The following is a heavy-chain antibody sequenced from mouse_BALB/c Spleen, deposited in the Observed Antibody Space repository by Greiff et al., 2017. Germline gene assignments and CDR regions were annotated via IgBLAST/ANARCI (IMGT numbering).Heavy chain of an antibody. CDR2: IWAGGST. V-gene: IGHV2-9*02. Sequence: VKLMESGPGLVAPSQSLSITCTVSGFSLTSYGVHWVRQPPGKGLEWLGVIWAGGSTNYNSALMSRLSISKDNSKSQVFLKMNSLQTDDTAMYYCARDRVYDYDVDWYFDVWGAGTTVTVSS. CDR1: GFSLTSYG. D-gene: IGHD2-4*01. J-gene: IGHJ1*01. CDR3: ARDRVYDYDVDWYFDV.